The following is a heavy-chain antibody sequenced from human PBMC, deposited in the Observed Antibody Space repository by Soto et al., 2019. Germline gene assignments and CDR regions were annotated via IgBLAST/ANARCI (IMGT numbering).Heavy chain of an antibody. CDR2: ISGSGSFT. V-gene: IGHV3-23*01. D-gene: IGHD3-10*01. J-gene: IGHJ4*02. Sequence: GGSLRLSCAASGFAFRTYAMNFVRQAPGKGLEWISAISGSGSFTHYADSVRGRFTISRDNSQNQLYLQMNNLRGDDTAMYYCAKIPTGSGSSKFDYWGQGIQVTVSS. CDR3: AKIPTGSGSSKFDY. CDR1: GFAFRTYA.